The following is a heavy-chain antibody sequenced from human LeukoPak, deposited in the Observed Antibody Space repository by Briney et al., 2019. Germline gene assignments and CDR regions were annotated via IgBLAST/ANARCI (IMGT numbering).Heavy chain of an antibody. J-gene: IGHJ4*02. CDR3: ASAYRSSSVIDY. V-gene: IGHV4-59*01. D-gene: IGHD6-6*01. Sequence: PSETLSLTCTVSGCSISSYYWSWIRQPPGKGLEWIGYIYYSGSTNYNPSLKSRVTISVDTSKNQFSLKLSSVTAADTAVYYCASAYRSSSVIDYWGQGTLVTVSS. CDR2: IYYSGST. CDR1: GCSISSYY.